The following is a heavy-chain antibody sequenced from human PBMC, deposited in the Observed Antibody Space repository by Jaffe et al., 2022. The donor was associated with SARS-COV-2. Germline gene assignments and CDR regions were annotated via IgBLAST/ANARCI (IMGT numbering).Heavy chain of an antibody. D-gene: IGHD3-22*01. CDR1: GGSISSSSYY. J-gene: IGHJ4*02. V-gene: IGHV4-39*01. Sequence: QLQLQESGPGLVKPSETLSLTCTVSGGSISSSSYYWGWIRQPPGKGLEWIGSIYYSGSTYYNPSLKSRVTISVDTSKNQFSLKLSSVTAADTAVYYCATQSLYYYDSSGYSNVLYDYWGQGTLVTVSS. CDR2: IYYSGST. CDR3: ATQSLYYYDSSGYSNVLYDY.